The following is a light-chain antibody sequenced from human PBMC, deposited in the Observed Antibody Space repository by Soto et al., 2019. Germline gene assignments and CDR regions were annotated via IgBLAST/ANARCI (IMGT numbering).Light chain of an antibody. CDR1: QGISSY. CDR3: QQYYSYPLT. CDR2: AAS. J-gene: IGKJ4*01. V-gene: IGKV1-8*01. Sequence: AIRMTQSPSSLSASTGDRVTITCRASQGISSYLAWYQQKPGKAPKLLIYAASTLQSGVPSRFSGSGSGTDFTLTFSCLQSEDFATYYCQQYYSYPLTFGGGTKVDI.